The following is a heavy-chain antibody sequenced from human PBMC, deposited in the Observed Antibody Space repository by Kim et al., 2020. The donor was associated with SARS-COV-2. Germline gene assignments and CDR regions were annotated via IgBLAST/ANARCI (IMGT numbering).Heavy chain of an antibody. Sequence: NSAQKFQGRVTITADKSTSTAYMELSSLRSEDTAVYYCARSSYDTYDFDYWGQGTLVTVSS. CDR3: ARSSYDTYDFDY. J-gene: IGHJ4*02. V-gene: IGHV1-69*02. D-gene: IGHD3-22*01.